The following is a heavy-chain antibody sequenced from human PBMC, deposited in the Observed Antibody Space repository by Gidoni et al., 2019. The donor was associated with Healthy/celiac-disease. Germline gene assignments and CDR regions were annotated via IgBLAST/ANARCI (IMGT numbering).Heavy chain of an antibody. V-gene: IGHV1-24*01. CDR2: FDPEDGET. D-gene: IGHD1-26*01. CDR1: GYTLTELS. Sequence: QVQLVQSGAEVKKPGAAVKVSCKVSGYTLTELSMHWVRQAPGKGLEWMGGFDPEDGETIYAQQFQGRVTMTEDTSTDTAYMELSSLRSEDTAVYYCATDAGATVIPGRYWYFDLWGRGTLVTVSS. J-gene: IGHJ2*01. CDR3: ATDAGATVIPGRYWYFDL.